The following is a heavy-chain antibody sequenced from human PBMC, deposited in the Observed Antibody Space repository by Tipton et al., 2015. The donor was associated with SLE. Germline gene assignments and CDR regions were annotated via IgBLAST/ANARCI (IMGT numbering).Heavy chain of an antibody. CDR2: IHERGRT. CDR1: GYSISSGYY. CDR3: ARPPGTYPTGDY. J-gene: IGHJ4*02. V-gene: IGHV4-38-2*02. D-gene: IGHD3-10*01. Sequence: TLSLTCKVSGYSISSGYYWGWIRQSPGKGLEWIGSIHERGRTFYNPSLQSRVTLSVDTSKNQFSLKLTSVTAADTAVYYCARPPGTYPTGDYWGQGTLVTVSS.